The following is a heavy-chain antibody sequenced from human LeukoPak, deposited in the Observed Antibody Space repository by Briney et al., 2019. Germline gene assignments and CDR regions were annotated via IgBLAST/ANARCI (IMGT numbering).Heavy chain of an antibody. J-gene: IGHJ4*02. CDR1: GFTFSNYW. D-gene: IGHD6-13*01. V-gene: IGHV3-74*01. CDR2: INSDGSST. Sequence: GGSLRLSCAASGFTFSNYWMHWVRQAPGKGPVWVSRINSDGSSTSYADSVKGRFTISRDNAKNTLYLQMNSLRAEDTAVYYCARDPIAAAGIDYWGQGTLVTVSS. CDR3: ARDPIAAAGIDY.